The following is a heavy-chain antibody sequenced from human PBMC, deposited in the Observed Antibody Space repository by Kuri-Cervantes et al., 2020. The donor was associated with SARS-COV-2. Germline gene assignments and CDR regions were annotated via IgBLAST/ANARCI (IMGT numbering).Heavy chain of an antibody. D-gene: IGHD3-22*01. V-gene: IGHV3-64*01. CDR2: ISSNGGST. CDR3: AIPMIVVVIVGGFGKPNWFDP. CDR1: GFTFSSYA. Sequence: GGSLRLSCAASGFTFSSYAMHWVRQAPGKGLEYVSAISSNGGSTYYANSVKGRFTISRDNSKNTLYLQMGSLRAEDMAVYYCAIPMIVVVIVGGFGKPNWFDPWGQGTLVTVSS. J-gene: IGHJ5*02.